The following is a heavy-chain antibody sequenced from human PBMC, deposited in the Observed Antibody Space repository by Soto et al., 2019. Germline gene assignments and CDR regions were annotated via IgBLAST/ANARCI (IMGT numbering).Heavy chain of an antibody. CDR2: ISYDGSNK. V-gene: IGHV3-30-3*01. CDR3: AREQYYYDSSGPQNEAYYFDY. Sequence: GWSLRLSCAASGFTFSSYAMHWVRQAPGKGLEWVAVISYDGSNKYYADSVKGRFTISRDNSKNTLYLQMNSLRAEDTAVYYCAREQYYYDSSGPQNEAYYFDYWGQGTLVTVYS. J-gene: IGHJ4*02. CDR1: GFTFSSYA. D-gene: IGHD3-22*01.